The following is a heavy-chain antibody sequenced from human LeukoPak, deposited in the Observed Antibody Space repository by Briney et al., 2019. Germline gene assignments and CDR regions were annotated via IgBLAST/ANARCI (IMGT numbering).Heavy chain of an antibody. CDR1: GYTFTSYY. D-gene: IGHD1-26*01. CDR2: INPNSGGT. V-gene: IGHV1-2*02. CDR3: ARDNSGSDYGHYDY. Sequence: ASVKVSCKASGYTFTSYYMHWVRQAPGQGLEWMGWINPNSGGTNYAQKFQGRVTMTRDTSISTAYMELSRLRSDDTAVYYCARDNSGSDYGHYDYWGQGTLVTVSS. J-gene: IGHJ4*02.